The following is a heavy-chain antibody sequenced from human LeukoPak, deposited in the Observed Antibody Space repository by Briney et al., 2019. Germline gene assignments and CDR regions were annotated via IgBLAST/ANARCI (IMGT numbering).Heavy chain of an antibody. Sequence: SETLSLTCAVYGGSFSGYYWSWIRQPPGKGLDWIGEINHSGSTNYNPSLKSRVTISVDTSKNQFSLKLSSVTAADTAVYYCARAVVPAANYYSYSSMTSGAKGPRSPSP. V-gene: IGHV4-34*01. CDR1: GGSFSGYY. CDR2: INHSGST. CDR3: ARAVVPAANYYSYSSMTS. J-gene: IGHJ6*03. D-gene: IGHD2-2*01.